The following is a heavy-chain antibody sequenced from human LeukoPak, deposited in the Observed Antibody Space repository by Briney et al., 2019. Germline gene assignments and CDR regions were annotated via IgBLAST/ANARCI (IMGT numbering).Heavy chain of an antibody. CDR2: ISGSGSST. J-gene: IGHJ5*02. CDR1: GFTFSSYA. V-gene: IGHV3-23*01. Sequence: GGSLRLSCAASGFTFSSYAMNWVRQAPWKGLEWVSAISGSGSSTYFADSVKGRFTISRDNSKNTVYLQMNSLRAEDTAIYYCAKDFGGSYYESSGYRKWFDPWGQGTLVTVSS. D-gene: IGHD3-22*01. CDR3: AKDFGGSYYESSGYRKWFDP.